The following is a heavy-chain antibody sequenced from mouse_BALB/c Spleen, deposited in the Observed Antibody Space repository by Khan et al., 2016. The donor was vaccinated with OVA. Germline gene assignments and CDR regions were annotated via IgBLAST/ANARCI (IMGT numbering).Heavy chain of an antibody. Sequence: QVQLKQSGPGLVAPSQSLSITCTVSGFSLSNYGVHWVRQPPGKGLEWLGVIWTGGITNYNSALMSRLSISKDNSKSQVFLKMNRLQTDDTAICYWARSYDYDVGGFAYWGQGTLVTVSA. D-gene: IGHD2-4*01. CDR3: ARSYDYDVGGFAY. J-gene: IGHJ3*01. CDR2: IWTGGIT. CDR1: GFSLSNYG. V-gene: IGHV2-9*02.